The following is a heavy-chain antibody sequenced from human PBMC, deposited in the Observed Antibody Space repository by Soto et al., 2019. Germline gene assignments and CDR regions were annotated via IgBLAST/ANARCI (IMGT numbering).Heavy chain of an antibody. CDR2: LYYGRSA. CDR3: ALRSMAVVPEY. D-gene: IGHD3-22*01. CDR1: GDSISSYY. J-gene: IGHJ4*02. Sequence: QVQLQESGPGLVKPSETLSLTCAVSGDSISSYYCMWIRQPPGKGLESIGYLYYGRSANYNPSLSGRVTLSVDTSTNQFALTLSSMTAADTAVYYCALRSMAVVPEYWGQGTLVTVSS. V-gene: IGHV4-59*01.